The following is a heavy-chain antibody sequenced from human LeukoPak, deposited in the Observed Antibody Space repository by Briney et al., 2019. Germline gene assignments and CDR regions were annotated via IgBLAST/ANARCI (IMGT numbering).Heavy chain of an antibody. CDR2: FDPEDGET. Sequence: ASVKVSCKVSGYTLTELSMHWVRQAPGKGLEWMGGFDPEDGETIYAQKFQGRVTMTEDTSTDTAYMELSSLRSADTAVYYCARGSLSSRDFDYWGQGTLVTVSS. J-gene: IGHJ4*02. V-gene: IGHV1-24*01. D-gene: IGHD6-13*01. CDR1: GYTLTELS. CDR3: ARGSLSSRDFDY.